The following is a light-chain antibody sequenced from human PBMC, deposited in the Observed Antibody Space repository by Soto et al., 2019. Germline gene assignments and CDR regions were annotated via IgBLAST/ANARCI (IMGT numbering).Light chain of an antibody. CDR2: DSS. V-gene: IGKV3-15*01. CDR1: QGIGST. J-gene: IGKJ4*01. CDR3: QRYNNWPLT. Sequence: EIVSTQSPAALSVSPGERVTLSCRASQGIGSTLAWYQQKPGQTPRLLIYDSSTRAIGIPARFSGSRSGTEFTLTINGLQSEDFAVYYCQRYNNWPLTFGGGTKVEIK.